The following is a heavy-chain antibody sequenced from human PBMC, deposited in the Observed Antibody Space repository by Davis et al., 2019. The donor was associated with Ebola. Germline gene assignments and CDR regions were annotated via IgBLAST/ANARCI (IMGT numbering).Heavy chain of an antibody. D-gene: IGHD4-11*01. CDR1: GFTFTSYS. V-gene: IGHV3-21*01. CDR2: ISASSSYI. J-gene: IGHJ4*02. Sequence: GESLKISCAASGFTFTSYSMTWVRQAPGKGLEWVSSISASSSYIFYADSVEGRFTISRDNAKNSLYLQMNSLRAEDTAVYYCARDSDDYSFDYWGQGTLVTVSS. CDR3: ARDSDDYSFDY.